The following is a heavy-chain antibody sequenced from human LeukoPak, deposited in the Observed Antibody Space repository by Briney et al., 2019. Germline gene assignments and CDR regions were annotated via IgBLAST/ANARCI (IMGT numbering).Heavy chain of an antibody. V-gene: IGHV4-39*01. J-gene: IGHJ6*03. D-gene: IGHD4-11*01. CDR3: ATGSMTTRYYYYFHMDV. CDR1: GGSINSTRYY. Sequence: SETLSLPCTVSGGSINSTRYYWGWIRQPPGKGLEWIGSIYYSGDTHYNPSLRSRVTISVDTSKNQFSLRMHSMTAADTSFYYCATGSMTTRYYYYFHMDVWGPGTTVTVSS. CDR2: IYYSGDT.